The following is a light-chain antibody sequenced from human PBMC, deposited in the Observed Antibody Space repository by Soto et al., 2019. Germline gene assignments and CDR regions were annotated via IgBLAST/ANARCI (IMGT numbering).Light chain of an antibody. V-gene: IGLV2-8*01. J-gene: IGLJ1*01. CDR2: EVS. CDR1: SSDVGGYNY. Sequence: SALTQPPSASGSPGQSVTISCTGTSSDVGGYNYVSWYQQHPGKAPKLMIYEVSKRPSRVPDRFSGSKSGNTASLTVSGLQAEDEADYYCSSYAGSNIPYVFGTGTKVTVL. CDR3: SSYAGSNIPYV.